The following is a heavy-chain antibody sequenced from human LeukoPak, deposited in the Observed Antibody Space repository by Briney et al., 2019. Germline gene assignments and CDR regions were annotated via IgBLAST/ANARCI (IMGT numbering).Heavy chain of an antibody. CDR3: ARLFRYSSGWYFFDY. CDR1: GFTFSSYG. V-gene: IGHV3-30*02. Sequence: GGSLRLSCAASGFTFSSYGMHWVRQAPGKGLDWVAFIHYDGSNKYYADSVKGRFTISRDNAKNSLYLQMDSLRAEDTAVYYCARLFRYSSGWYFFDYWGQGTLVTVSS. J-gene: IGHJ4*02. D-gene: IGHD6-19*01. CDR2: IHYDGSNK.